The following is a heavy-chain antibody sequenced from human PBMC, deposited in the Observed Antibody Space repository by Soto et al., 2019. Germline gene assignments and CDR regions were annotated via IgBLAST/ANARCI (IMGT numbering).Heavy chain of an antibody. CDR1: GFTFSDSA. Sequence: EVQLVESGGGLVQPGGSLKLSCAASGFTFSDSAMHWVRQASGKGLEWVGRIRKKTNNYATAYTALVKGRFTISRDDSKNTVYLQMNSLKIDDTAVYYCTSRRDWTAVAPLDYWGQGTLVTVSS. J-gene: IGHJ4*02. V-gene: IGHV3-73*02. CDR3: TSRRDWTAVAPLDY. CDR2: IRKKTNNYAT. D-gene: IGHD5-18*01.